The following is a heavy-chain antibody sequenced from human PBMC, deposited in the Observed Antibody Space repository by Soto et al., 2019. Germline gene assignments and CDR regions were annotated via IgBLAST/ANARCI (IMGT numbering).Heavy chain of an antibody. D-gene: IGHD3-10*01. V-gene: IGHV3-30*03. Sequence: PGGSLRLSCAASGFTFSSYGMHWVRQAPGKGLEWVAVISYDGSNKYYADSVKGRFTISRDNSKNTLYLQMNSLRAEDTAVYYCARPIYYGSAHYYYYGMDVWGQGTTVTVSS. CDR2: ISYDGSNK. CDR1: GFTFSSYG. J-gene: IGHJ6*02. CDR3: ARPIYYGSAHYYYYGMDV.